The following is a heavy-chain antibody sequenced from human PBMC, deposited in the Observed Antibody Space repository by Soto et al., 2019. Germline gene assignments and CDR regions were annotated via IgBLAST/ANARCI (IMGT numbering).Heavy chain of an antibody. CDR3: ARGRPRNKSWFDP. CDR1: GGSFSTYC. V-gene: IGHV4-34*01. J-gene: IGHJ5*02. Sequence: SETLSLTCAVYGGSFSTYCWSWIRQPPGKGLEWIGEINYSGSTNYNPSLKSRVTISLDTSKNQFSLNLRSVTAADTAVYYCARGRPRNKSWFDPWGQGTQVTVPQ. CDR2: INYSGST.